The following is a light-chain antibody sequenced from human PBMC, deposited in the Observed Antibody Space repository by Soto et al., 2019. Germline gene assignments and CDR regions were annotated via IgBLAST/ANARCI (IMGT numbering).Light chain of an antibody. J-gene: IGKJ1*01. CDR2: GAS. V-gene: IGKV3-20*01. Sequence: EIVLTQSPGTLSLSPGERATLSCRASQSVSISYLAWYQQKPGQGPRLLIYGASSRATGIPDRFRGSGSGTDFTLTISRLEPEDFAVYYCQQYAGSPKTFGQGTKVDIK. CDR3: QQYAGSPKT. CDR1: QSVSISY.